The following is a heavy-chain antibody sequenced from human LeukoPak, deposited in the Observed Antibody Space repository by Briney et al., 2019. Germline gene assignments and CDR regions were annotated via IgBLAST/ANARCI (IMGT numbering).Heavy chain of an antibody. Sequence: GASVKVSCKASGYSFSDYGVTWVRQAPGQGLEWMGWISGYTGTTNYAQKLEGRVTMTTDMSTSTAYMELKSLSSDDTAMYYCARALTLGDADFWSQGTLVTVSS. D-gene: IGHD3-16*01. CDR2: ISGYTGTT. J-gene: IGHJ4*02. CDR1: GYSFSDYG. V-gene: IGHV1-18*04. CDR3: ARALTLGDADF.